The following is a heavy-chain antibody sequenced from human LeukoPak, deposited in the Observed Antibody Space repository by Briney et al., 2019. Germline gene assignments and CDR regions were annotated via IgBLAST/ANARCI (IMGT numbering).Heavy chain of an antibody. CDR1: GYTFTDFG. Sequence: ASVKVSCKASGYTFTDFGISWVRQAPGQGLEWMGWISAYNGKTNYAQKLQGRVTMTTDTSTSTAYMEVRSLRSDDTAVYYCTRDLGQWLIQGIFFDYWGQGTLVTVSS. V-gene: IGHV1-18*01. CDR3: TRDLGQWLIQGIFFDY. J-gene: IGHJ4*02. D-gene: IGHD6-19*01. CDR2: ISAYNGKT.